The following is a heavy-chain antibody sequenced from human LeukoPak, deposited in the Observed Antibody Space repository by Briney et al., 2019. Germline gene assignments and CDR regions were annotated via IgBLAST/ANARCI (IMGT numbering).Heavy chain of an antibody. V-gene: IGHV3-15*01. J-gene: IGHJ4*02. CDR1: GFTFTNAW. D-gene: IGHD2-15*01. CDR3: TTVRYCSGGSCRDY. CDR2: IKSKTDGGTT. Sequence: PGGSLRLSCAASGFTFTNAWRSWVRQAPGKGLEWVGRIKSKTDGGTTDYAAPVKGRFSISRDDSKNTLYLQMNSLKTEDTAVYFCTTVRYCSGGSCRDYWGQGALVTVSS.